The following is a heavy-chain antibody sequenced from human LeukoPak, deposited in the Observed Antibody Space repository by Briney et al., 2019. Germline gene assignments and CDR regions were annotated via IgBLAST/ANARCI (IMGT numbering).Heavy chain of an antibody. Sequence: SETLSLTCAVSGYSISSGYYWGWIRQPPGKGLEWIGSIYHSVSTYYNPSLKSRVTISVDTSKNQFSLKLSSVTAADTAVYYCARICSSTSCYTSTTDYWGQGTLVTVSS. CDR1: GYSISSGYY. CDR3: ARICSSTSCYTSTTDY. D-gene: IGHD2-2*02. CDR2: IYHSVST. J-gene: IGHJ4*02. V-gene: IGHV4-38-2*01.